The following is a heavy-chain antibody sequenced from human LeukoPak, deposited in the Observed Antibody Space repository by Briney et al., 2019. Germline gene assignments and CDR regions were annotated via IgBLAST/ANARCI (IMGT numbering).Heavy chain of an antibody. J-gene: IGHJ4*02. D-gene: IGHD3-22*01. V-gene: IGHV3-23*01. CDR3: AKDRRNSLSTGYYSFDY. CDR1: GFTFSNYD. Sequence: GGSLRLSCAASGFTFSNYDMSWVRQAPGKGLEWVTAISGTGSGTYYADSVKGRFTVSRDNSKNTLYLQMNSLRADDTAVYYCAKDRRNSLSTGYYSFDYWGQGTLVTVSS. CDR2: ISGTGSGT.